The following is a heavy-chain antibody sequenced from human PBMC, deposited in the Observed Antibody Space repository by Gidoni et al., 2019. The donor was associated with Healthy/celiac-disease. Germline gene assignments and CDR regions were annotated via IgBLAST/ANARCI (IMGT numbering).Heavy chain of an antibody. Sequence: EVQLVESGVGLVQPGGYLRLSCQASGFTFSSYWMHWARQAPGKGLVWVSRINSDGSSTSYADSVKGRFTITRDNAKNTLYLQMNSLRAEDTAVYYCAKDSSSTFDYWGQGTLVTVSS. CDR1: GFTFSSYW. CDR3: AKDSSSTFDY. J-gene: IGHJ4*02. CDR2: INSDGSST. V-gene: IGHV3-74*01. D-gene: IGHD6-6*01.